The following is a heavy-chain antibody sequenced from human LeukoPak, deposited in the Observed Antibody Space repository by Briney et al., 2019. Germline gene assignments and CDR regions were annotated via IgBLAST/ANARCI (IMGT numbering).Heavy chain of an antibody. Sequence: SETLSLTCSVSGGSISSYYWSWIRQPPGKGLEWIGYIYYSGSTNYNPSLKSRVIISVDTSKNQFSLKLSSVTAADTAVYYCARGITYYDIFAPPNYYFDYWGQGTLVTVSS. V-gene: IGHV4-59*08. D-gene: IGHD3-9*01. CDR1: GGSISSYY. J-gene: IGHJ4*02. CDR3: ARGITYYDIFAPPNYYFDY. CDR2: IYYSGST.